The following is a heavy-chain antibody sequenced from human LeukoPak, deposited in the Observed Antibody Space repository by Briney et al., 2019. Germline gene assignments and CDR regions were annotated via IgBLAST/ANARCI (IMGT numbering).Heavy chain of an antibody. V-gene: IGHV4-39*07. D-gene: IGHD3-22*01. CDR3: ARDPLSYYDSSGYRNWFDP. CDR2: IYYSGST. J-gene: IGHJ5*02. Sequence: PSETLSLTCTVSGGPISSSSYYWGWIRQPPGKGLEWIGSIYYSGSTYYNPSLKSRVTISVDTSKSQFSLKLSSVTAADTAVYYCARDPLSYYDSSGYRNWFDPWGQGTLVTVSS. CDR1: GGPISSSSYY.